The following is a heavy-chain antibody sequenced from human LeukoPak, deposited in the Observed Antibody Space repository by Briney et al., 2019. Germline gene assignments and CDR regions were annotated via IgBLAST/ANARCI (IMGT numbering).Heavy chain of an antibody. Sequence: SETLSLTCTVSGGSINSALYYWAWIRQTPEQQLEWIGSVSHDGITNYNPSLKSRVTISVDTSKNQFSLKLTSVTAADTAVYYCARGRLVYDSTGYHYWGQGTLVTVSS. J-gene: IGHJ4*02. CDR2: VSHDGIT. CDR1: GGSINSALYY. V-gene: IGHV4-61*01. CDR3: ARGRLVYDSTGYHY. D-gene: IGHD3-22*01.